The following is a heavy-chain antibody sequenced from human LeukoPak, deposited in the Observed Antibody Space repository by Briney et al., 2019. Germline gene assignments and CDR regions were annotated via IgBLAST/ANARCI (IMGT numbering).Heavy chain of an antibody. CDR2: ISAYNGNT. D-gene: IGHD3-10*01. CDR3: ATAHFAMVRGVLRHFDY. CDR1: GYTFSTYG. V-gene: IGHV1-18*01. Sequence: ASVKVSCKTSGYTFSTYGIAWVRQAPGQGLEWMGWISAYNGNTNYAPNLQGRVTMTTDTSTSTAYMELRSLRSEDTAVYYCATAHFAMVRGVLRHFDYWGQGTLVTVSS. J-gene: IGHJ4*02.